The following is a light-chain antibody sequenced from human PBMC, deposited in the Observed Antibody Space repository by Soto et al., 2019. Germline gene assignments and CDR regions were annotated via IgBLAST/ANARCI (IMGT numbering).Light chain of an antibody. V-gene: IGLV2-18*01. CDR3: SLYISGSTYV. Sequence: QSVLTQPPSVSGSPGQSVTISFTGTSSDVGSYNRLSWYQQPPGTAPKLIMYEVNTRPSGVPDRVSGSRSGSTASLTISGLQAEDDADYYCSLYISGSTYVFGTGTKLTVL. CDR1: SSDVGSYNR. CDR2: EVN. J-gene: IGLJ1*01.